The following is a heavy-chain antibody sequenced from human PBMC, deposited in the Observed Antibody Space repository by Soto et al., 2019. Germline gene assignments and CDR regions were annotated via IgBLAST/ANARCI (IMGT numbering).Heavy chain of an antibody. CDR2: IIPIFGTA. CDR3: GTIVLGSCISTSCYGVGMDV. CDR1: GGTFSSYA. Sequence: QVQLVQSGAEVKKPGSSVKVSCKASGGTFSSYAISWVRQAPGQGLEWMGGIIPIFGTANYAQKFQGRVTVYADESTSTAYMELSSLRSEDTAVYYCGTIVLGSCISTSCYGVGMDVWGQGTTVTVSS. D-gene: IGHD2-2*01. V-gene: IGHV1-69*12. J-gene: IGHJ6*02.